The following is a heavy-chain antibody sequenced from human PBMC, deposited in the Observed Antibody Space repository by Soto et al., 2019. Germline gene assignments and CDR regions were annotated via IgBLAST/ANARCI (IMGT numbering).Heavy chain of an antibody. Sequence: ASVKVSCKASGYTFTSYYMHWVRQAPGQGLEWMGIINPSGGSTSYAQKFQGRVTMTRDTSTSTVYMELSSLRSEDTAVYYCARGAGPGGTYYDFWSGSGYYGMDVWGQGTKVTVSS. CDR2: INPSGGST. D-gene: IGHD3-3*01. CDR3: ARGAGPGGTYYDFWSGSGYYGMDV. CDR1: GYTFTSYY. J-gene: IGHJ6*02. V-gene: IGHV1-46*01.